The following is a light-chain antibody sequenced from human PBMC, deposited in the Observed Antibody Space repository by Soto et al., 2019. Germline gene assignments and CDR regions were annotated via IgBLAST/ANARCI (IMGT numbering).Light chain of an antibody. V-gene: IGLV1-44*01. CDR1: SSNIGSNT. CDR3: AAWDGSLNGVV. J-gene: IGLJ3*02. Sequence: QSVLTQPPSASGTPGQRVTISCSGSSSNIGSNTVNWYQQLPGAAPKLLVYSSNLRPSGVPDRFSGSKSGTSASLAISGLQSEDESDYYCAAWDGSLNGVVFGGGTKLT. CDR2: SSN.